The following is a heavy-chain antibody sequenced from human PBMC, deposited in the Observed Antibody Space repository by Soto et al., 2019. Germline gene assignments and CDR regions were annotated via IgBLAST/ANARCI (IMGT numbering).Heavy chain of an antibody. V-gene: IGHV4-4*07. CDR3: ARAPVYSPYYYYGMDV. Sequence: SETLSLTCTVSGGSISSYYWRWIRQAAGKGLEWIGRIYTSGSTNYNPSLKSRVTMSVDTSKNQFSLKLSSVTAAETAGYYCARAPVYSPYYYYGMDVWGQGTTLTVSS. CDR2: IYTSGST. D-gene: IGHD2-15*01. CDR1: GGSISSYY. J-gene: IGHJ6*02.